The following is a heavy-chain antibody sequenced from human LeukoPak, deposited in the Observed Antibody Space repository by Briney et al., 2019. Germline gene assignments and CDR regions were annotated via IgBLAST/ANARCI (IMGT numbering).Heavy chain of an antibody. CDR3: ARDWDTDGMDV. CDR2: INNDGSST. J-gene: IGHJ6*02. V-gene: IGHV3-74*01. Sequence: GGPLRLSCAASRFTFSSYWMHWVRQAPGKGLVWVSRINNDGSSTNYADSVKGRFTISRDNAKNTLYLQMNSLRAEDTAVYYCARDWDTDGMDVWGQGTTVTVSS. CDR1: RFTFSSYW. D-gene: IGHD1-26*01.